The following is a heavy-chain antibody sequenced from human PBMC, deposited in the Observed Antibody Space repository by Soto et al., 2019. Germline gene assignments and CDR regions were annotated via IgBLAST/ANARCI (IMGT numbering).Heavy chain of an antibody. CDR2: IWYNGSNK. CDR1: GFTFSSYG. CDR3: ARDSGSDYDYYYYYMDV. V-gene: IGHV3-33*01. J-gene: IGHJ6*03. D-gene: IGHD4-17*01. Sequence: GGSLRLSCAASGFTFSSYGMHWVRQAPGKGLEWVAVIWYNGSNKYYADSVKGRFTISRDNSKNTLYLQMNSLRAEDTAVYYCARDSGSDYDYYYYYMDVWGKGTTVTVSS.